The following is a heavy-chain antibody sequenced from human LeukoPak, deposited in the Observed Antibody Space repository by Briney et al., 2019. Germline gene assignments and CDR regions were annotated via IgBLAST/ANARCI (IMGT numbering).Heavy chain of an antibody. CDR2: ISYDGSNK. V-gene: IGHV3-30*18. CDR3: AKPQGPYCSSTSCPYYYYYGMDV. J-gene: IGHJ6*02. D-gene: IGHD2-2*01. Sequence: QPGRSLRLSCAASGFTFSSYGMHWVRQAPGKGLEWVAVISYDGSNKYYADSVKGRFTISRDNSKNTLYLQMNSLRAEDTAVYYCAKPQGPYCSSTSCPYYYYYGMDVWGQGTTVTVSS. CDR1: GFTFSSYG.